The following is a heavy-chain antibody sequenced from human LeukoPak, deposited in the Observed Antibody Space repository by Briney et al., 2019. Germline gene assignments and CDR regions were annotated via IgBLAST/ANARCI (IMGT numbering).Heavy chain of an antibody. J-gene: IGHJ4*02. CDR3: ARADCGGDCYEASGYFDY. D-gene: IGHD2-21*02. CDR1: GFTFSDYY. CDR2: TSSSSSYT. Sequence: GGSLRLSCAASGFTFSDYYMSWIRQAPGKGLEWVSYTSSSSSYTNYADSVKGRFTIYRDNAKNSLYLQMNSLRAEDTAVYYCARADCGGDCYEASGYFDYWGQGTLVTVSS. V-gene: IGHV3-11*06.